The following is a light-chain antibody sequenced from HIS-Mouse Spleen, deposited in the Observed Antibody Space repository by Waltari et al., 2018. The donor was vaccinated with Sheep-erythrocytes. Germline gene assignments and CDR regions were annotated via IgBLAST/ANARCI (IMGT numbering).Light chain of an antibody. V-gene: IGLV3-25*03. J-gene: IGLJ2*01. CDR3: QSADSSGTYRV. CDR1: ALPKQY. Sequence: SYELTQPPSVSVSPGQTARITCSGDALPKQYAYWYQQKPGQAPVLGIYKDGERPSGIPERFSGSSSGTTVTLTISGVQAEDEADYYCQSADSSGTYRVFGGGTKLTVL. CDR2: KDG.